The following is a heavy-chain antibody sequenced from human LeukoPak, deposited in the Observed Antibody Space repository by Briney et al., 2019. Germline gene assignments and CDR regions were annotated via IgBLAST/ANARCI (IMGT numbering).Heavy chain of an antibody. J-gene: IGHJ1*01. CDR2: TSVSHDVN. D-gene: IGHD2-15*01. CDR3: AKYRSGGGGYYLAIEH. CDR1: GFILSNYA. Sequence: GGSLRLFCAAWGFILSNYAMTWVREARGEGVEGVSRTSVSHDVNHYTDSLKLPFTISRTNSKNTLYLQMNSLRAEDTAVYYCAKYRSGGGGYYLAIEHWGQGTLVAVSS. V-gene: IGHV3-23*01.